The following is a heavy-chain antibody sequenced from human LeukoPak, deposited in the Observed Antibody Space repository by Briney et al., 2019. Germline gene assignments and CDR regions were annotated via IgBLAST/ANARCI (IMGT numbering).Heavy chain of an antibody. CDR3: ARDSGTTGEVKFDP. D-gene: IGHD3-10*01. Sequence: SETLSLTCTVSGGSISSYQWSWIRQPPGKGLEWIGNIYDSGSANYNPSLKSRVVISVDTSKNQFSLNLTPVTAADTAVYYCARDSGTTGEVKFDPWGQGTLVTVSS. CDR1: GGSISSYQ. V-gene: IGHV4-59*01. CDR2: IYDSGSA. J-gene: IGHJ5*02.